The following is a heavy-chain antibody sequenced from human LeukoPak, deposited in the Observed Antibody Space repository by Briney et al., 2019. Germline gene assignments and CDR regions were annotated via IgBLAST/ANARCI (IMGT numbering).Heavy chain of an antibody. CDR3: ARAPRGIFDY. D-gene: IGHD3-16*01. Sequence: SQTLSLTCAISGDTVSSNSAAWNWIRQSPSRGLEWLGRTYYRSKWYNAVSVKSRITINPDTSKNQFSLQLNSVTPEDTAVYYCARAPRGIFDYWGQGTLVTVSS. CDR1: GDTVSSNSAA. V-gene: IGHV6-1*01. CDR2: TYYRSKWY. J-gene: IGHJ4*02.